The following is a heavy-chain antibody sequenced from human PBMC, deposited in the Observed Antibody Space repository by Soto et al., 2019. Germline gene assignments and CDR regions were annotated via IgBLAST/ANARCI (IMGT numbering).Heavy chain of an antibody. CDR3: ARGRSGGYYDSSGYYRVDAFDF. D-gene: IGHD3-22*01. CDR2: ISSNGGST. J-gene: IGHJ3*01. Sequence: GGSLRLSCAASGFTFSSYAMHWVRQAPGKGLEYVSAISSNGGSTYDANSVKGRFTISRDNSKNTLYLQMGSLRAEDMAVYYCARGRSGGYYDSSGYYRVDAFDFWGQGTMVTVSS. V-gene: IGHV3-64*01. CDR1: GFTFSSYA.